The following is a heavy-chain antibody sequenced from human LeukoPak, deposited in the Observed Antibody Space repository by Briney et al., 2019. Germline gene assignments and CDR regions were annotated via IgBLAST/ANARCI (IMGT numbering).Heavy chain of an antibody. CDR1: GGSISSSSYY. Sequence: PSETLSLTCTVSGGSISSSSYYWGWSRQPPGKGLEWIGSIYYSGSTYYNPSLKSRVTISVDTSKNQFSLKLSSVTAADTAVYYCARGSVYGALYYFDYWGQGTLVTVSS. CDR3: ARGSVYGALYYFDY. J-gene: IGHJ4*02. V-gene: IGHV4-39*01. D-gene: IGHD4/OR15-4a*01. CDR2: IYYSGST.